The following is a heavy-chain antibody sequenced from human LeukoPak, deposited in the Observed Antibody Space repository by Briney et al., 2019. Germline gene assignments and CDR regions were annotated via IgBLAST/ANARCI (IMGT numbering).Heavy chain of an antibody. CDR2: ISGSGSGGST. J-gene: IGHJ4*02. CDR1: GFPLSRSA. Sequence: GGSLRLSCAASGFPLSRSAMSWVRQAPGKGLEWVSNISGSGSGGSTYYADSVKGRFTISRDNSKNTLYLQMNSLRAEDTAVYYCAKLPDTYYFDYWGQGTLVTVSS. V-gene: IGHV3-23*01. D-gene: IGHD5-18*01. CDR3: AKLPDTYYFDY.